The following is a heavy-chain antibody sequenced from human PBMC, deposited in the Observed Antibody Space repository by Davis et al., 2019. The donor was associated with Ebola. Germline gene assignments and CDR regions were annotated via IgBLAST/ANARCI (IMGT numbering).Heavy chain of an antibody. D-gene: IGHD5-18*01. CDR2: TYYSSKWYN. Sequence: SCAISGDSVSSGGWNWIRQSPSRGLEWLGRTYYSSKWYNDYAVAVKSRITINPDTSKNQFIQQLNSVTPEDTALYYCARGWLREGMDVWGEGTTVTV. CDR1: GDSVSSGG. J-gene: IGHJ6*02. V-gene: IGHV6-1*01. CDR3: ARGWLREGMDV.